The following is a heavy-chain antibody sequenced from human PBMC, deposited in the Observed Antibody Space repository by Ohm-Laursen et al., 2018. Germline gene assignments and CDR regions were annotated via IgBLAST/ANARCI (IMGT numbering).Heavy chain of an antibody. D-gene: IGHD3-22*01. Sequence: SLRLSCSASGFIVSNNYMTWVRQAPGRGLEWVAVLYRSDYTHIADSVKGRFTISRDTSKNTVNLQMNSLRVEDTAVYYRARGKYDSSGYDIVVYALDIWGQGTMVTVSS. J-gene: IGHJ3*02. V-gene: IGHV3-66*01. CDR1: GFIVSNNY. CDR3: ARGKYDSSGYDIVVYALDI. CDR2: LYRSDYT.